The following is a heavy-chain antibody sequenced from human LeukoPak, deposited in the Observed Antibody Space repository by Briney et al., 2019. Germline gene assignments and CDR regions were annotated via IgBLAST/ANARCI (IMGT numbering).Heavy chain of an antibody. CDR1: GDSVSSNSAA. CDR3: ARGGRTREYYFDF. D-gene: IGHD1-14*01. CDR2: TYYRSKWYN. V-gene: IGHV6-1*01. Sequence: SQTLSLTCAISGDSVSSNSAAWNWIRQSPSRDLEWLGRTYYRSKWYNDYAVSVRSRITINPDTSRNQFSLQLNSVTPEDTAVYYCARGGRTREYYFDFWGQGTLVTVSS. J-gene: IGHJ4*02.